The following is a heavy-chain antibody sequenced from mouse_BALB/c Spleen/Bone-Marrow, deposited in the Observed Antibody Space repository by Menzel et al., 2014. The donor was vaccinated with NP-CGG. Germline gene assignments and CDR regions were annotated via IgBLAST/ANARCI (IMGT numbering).Heavy chain of an antibody. Sequence: EVMLVESGGGLVQPGGSLRLSCATSGFTFTDYYMSWVRQPPGKALEWLGFIRNKANGYTTEYSASVKGRFTISRDNSQSILHLQMNTLRAEDSATYYCATGWFAYWGQGTLVTVSA. J-gene: IGHJ3*01. CDR1: GFTFTDYY. CDR3: ATGWFAY. V-gene: IGHV7-3*02. CDR2: IRNKANGYTT.